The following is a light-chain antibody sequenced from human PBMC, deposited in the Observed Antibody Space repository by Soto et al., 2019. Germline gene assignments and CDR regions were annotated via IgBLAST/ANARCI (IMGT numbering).Light chain of an antibody. V-gene: IGKV1-39*01. CDR2: AAS. CDR1: QSISRY. J-gene: IGKJ1*01. Sequence: DIQMTQSPSSLSASVGDRVTITCRASQSISRYLYWFQQKSGKAPKXLIYAASSLQSGVPSRFSVSGSGTDFTLTISSLKPEDGATDEGQQRYSSLPTFGQGTKVDIK. CDR3: QQRYSSLPT.